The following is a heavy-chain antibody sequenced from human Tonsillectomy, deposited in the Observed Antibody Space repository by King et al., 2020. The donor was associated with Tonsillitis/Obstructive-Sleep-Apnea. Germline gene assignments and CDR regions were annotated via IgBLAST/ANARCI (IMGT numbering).Heavy chain of an antibody. D-gene: IGHD2-8*02. CDR1: GFTFNKAW. J-gene: IGHJ5*02. CDR2: IKSKTEGGAT. Sequence: VQLVESGGGLVKPGGSLRLSCSASGFTFNKAWMGWVRQAPGSGLEWVGRIKSKTEGGATEYNIPVKGRFIISRDDSQNTVTLQMNRLQTEDSAVYYCTMDADCTGGFCYRNWYGPWGQGTLVTVSS. V-gene: IGHV3-15*01. CDR3: TMDADCTGGFCYRNWYGP.